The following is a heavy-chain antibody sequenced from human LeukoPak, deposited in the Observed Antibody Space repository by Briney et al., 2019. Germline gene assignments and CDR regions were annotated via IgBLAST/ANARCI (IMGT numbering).Heavy chain of an antibody. V-gene: IGHV1-69*04. CDR1: GGTFSSYA. CDR3: ARENRYCSGGSCLGGYYFDY. Sequence: ASVKVSCKASGGTFSSYAISWVRQAPGQGLEWMGRIIPILGIANYAQKFQGRVTITADKSTSTAYMELSSLRSEDTAVYYCARENRYCSGGSCLGGYYFDYWGQGTLVTVSS. J-gene: IGHJ4*02. CDR2: IIPILGIA. D-gene: IGHD2-15*01.